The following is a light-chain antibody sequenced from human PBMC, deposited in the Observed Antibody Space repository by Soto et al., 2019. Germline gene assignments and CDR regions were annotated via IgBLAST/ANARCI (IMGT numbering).Light chain of an antibody. V-gene: IGKV1-9*01. J-gene: IGKJ5*01. Sequence: IHLTHSPSSLSASVGDRVTITCRASQDIAIYLAWYQQKPGEAPKLLIYAASTLYGGVPLRFSGSGSGTSFTLTISSLQPEDFATYYCQQLLSYPITFGQGTRLEIK. CDR2: AAS. CDR3: QQLLSYPIT. CDR1: QDIAIY.